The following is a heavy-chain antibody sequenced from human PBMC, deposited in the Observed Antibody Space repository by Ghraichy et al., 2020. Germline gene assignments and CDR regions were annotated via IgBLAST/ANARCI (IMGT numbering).Heavy chain of an antibody. CDR1: GFTFNTYA. D-gene: IGHD6-19*01. J-gene: IGHJ4*02. CDR3: AKVMGEGQWLAYFDF. V-gene: IGHV3-23*01. Sequence: GGSLRLSCAASGFTFNTYAMTWVRQAPGKGLEWVAGISGSGGSTYYADSVKGRFTISRDTPKNTLDMQMNSLRPEDTALYYCAKVMGEGQWLAYFDFWGQGTLVTVSS. CDR2: ISGSGGST.